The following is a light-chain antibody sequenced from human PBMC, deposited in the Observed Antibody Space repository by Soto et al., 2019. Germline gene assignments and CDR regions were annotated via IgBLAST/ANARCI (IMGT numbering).Light chain of an antibody. CDR1: QSVSSSY. CDR3: QQYNNWPQT. V-gene: IGKV3-15*01. CDR2: GAS. J-gene: IGKJ2*01. Sequence: EMVMTQSPATLSVSPGERATLSCRASQSVSSSYLAWYQQKPGQAPRLVIYGASTRATGIPARFSGSGSGTEFTLTISSLQSEDFAVYYCQQYNNWPQTFGQGTKLEIK.